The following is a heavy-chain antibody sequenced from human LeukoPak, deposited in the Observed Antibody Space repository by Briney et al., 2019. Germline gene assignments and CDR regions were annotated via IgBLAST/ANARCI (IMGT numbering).Heavy chain of an antibody. CDR1: SXSINNNY. CDR3: ARGSGAFDY. J-gene: IGHJ4*02. V-gene: IGHV4-59*01. Sequence: SETLSLTCTVTSXSINNNYWSWIRQPPGKGLEWIGYIYYSGSTNYSPSLKSRVTMSVDTSKKQFSLKVTSVTAADTAVYYCARGSGAFDYWGQGTLVTVPS. CDR2: IYYSGST.